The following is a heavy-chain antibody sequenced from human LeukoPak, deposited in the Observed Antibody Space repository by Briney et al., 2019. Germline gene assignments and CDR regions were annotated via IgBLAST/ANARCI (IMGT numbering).Heavy chain of an antibody. D-gene: IGHD2-2*01. J-gene: IGHJ6*02. CDR2: ISAYNGNT. CDR3: ARDPRCSSTSCYDGMDV. Sequence: ASVKVSCKASGYTFTSYGISWVRQAPGQGLEWMGWISAYNGNTNYAQKLQGRVTMTTDTSTSTAYMELRSPRSDDTAVYYCARDPRCSSTSCYDGMDVWGQGTTVTVSS. CDR1: GYTFTSYG. V-gene: IGHV1-18*01.